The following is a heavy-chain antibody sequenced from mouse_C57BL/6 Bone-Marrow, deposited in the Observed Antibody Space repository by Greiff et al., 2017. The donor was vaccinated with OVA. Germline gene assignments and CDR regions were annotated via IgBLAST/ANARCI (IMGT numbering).Heavy chain of an antibody. CDR1: GYTFTGYW. D-gene: IGHD1-1*01. Sequence: VKLLESGAELMKPGASVKLSCKASGYTFTGYWIVWVKQRPGHGLEWFGVILPGSGSTTYNEKFKGKATFTVDTSSTPDYKQLSSLPTEDSAIDDCARSGAVYYGSSYGYWGQGTTLTVSS. V-gene: IGHV1-9*01. CDR3: ARSGAVYYGSSYGY. J-gene: IGHJ2*01. CDR2: ILPGSGST.